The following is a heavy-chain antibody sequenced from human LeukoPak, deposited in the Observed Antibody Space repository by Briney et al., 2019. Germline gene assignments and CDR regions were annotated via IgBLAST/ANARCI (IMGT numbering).Heavy chain of an antibody. CDR3: AREEGDSRDGAFDI. CDR2: ISSNGANT. CDR1: GFTFSNFA. V-gene: IGHV3-64*01. Sequence: PGGSLRPSCAASGFTFSNFAMHWVRQAPGKGLEYISAISSNGANTFYANSVKGRFTISRDSSKNTLYLQMGSLRAEDMAVYYCAREEGDSRDGAFDIWGQGTMVTVSS. J-gene: IGHJ3*02.